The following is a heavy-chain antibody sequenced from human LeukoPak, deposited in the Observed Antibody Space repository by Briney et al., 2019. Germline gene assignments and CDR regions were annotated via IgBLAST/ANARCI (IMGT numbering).Heavy chain of an antibody. CDR1: GYTFTSYS. CDR3: ARDPLVAVGRHFDY. Sequence: ASVTVSCTASGYTFTSYSMHWVRQAPGQGLEWMGMISPSGGSTSYAQKFQGRLTMTRDTSTSTVCMELSSLRSEGMAVYYCARDPLVAVGRHFDYWGQGTLVTVSS. J-gene: IGHJ4*02. V-gene: IGHV1-46*01. CDR2: ISPSGGST. D-gene: IGHD6-13*01.